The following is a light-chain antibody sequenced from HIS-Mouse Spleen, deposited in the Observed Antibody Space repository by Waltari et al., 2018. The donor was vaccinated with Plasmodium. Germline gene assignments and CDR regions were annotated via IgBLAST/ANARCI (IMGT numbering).Light chain of an antibody. V-gene: IGKV3D-15*03. CDR3: QQYNNWPIT. CDR2: GAS. CDR1: QSVSSN. J-gene: IGKJ5*01. Sequence: EIVMTQSPATLSVSPGERATLSCRASQSVSSNLAWYQQKPGQAPRHLIYGASIRATGIPARFSGSGSWTEFTLTISILQSEDFAVYYCQQYNNWPITFGQGTRLEIK.